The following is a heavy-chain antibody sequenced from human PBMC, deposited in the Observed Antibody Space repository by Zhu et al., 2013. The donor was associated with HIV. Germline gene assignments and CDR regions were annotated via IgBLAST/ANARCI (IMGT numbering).Heavy chain of an antibody. CDR3: ARMGRLLRATMIVEVLSET. V-gene: IGHV1-69*01. CDR2: IIPIFGTP. J-gene: IGHJ4*02. Sequence: QVQLVQSGTEVKKPGSSVKVSCKASGGTFSNYAITWVRQAPGQGLEWMGGIIPIFGTPNYAQKFQTRVTITADESTSTAYMELSSLRSEDTAVYYCARMGRLLRATMIVEVLSETWGQGTLVTVSS. CDR1: GGTFSNYA. D-gene: IGHD3-22*01.